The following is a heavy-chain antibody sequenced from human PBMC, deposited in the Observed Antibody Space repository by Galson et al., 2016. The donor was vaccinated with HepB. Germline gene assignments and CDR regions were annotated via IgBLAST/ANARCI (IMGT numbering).Heavy chain of an antibody. J-gene: IGHJ4*02. CDR1: GFTFTNAW. D-gene: IGHD6-19*01. Sequence: SLRLSCAASGFTFTNAWKNWVRQGPGPGLEWVGRIKSKIDGGTADYAAPVKGRFTISGDDSKNTLYLQMTSLKTEDTAVYYCTTVPSTASMSGWYDWGFDSWGQGTLVTVSS. V-gene: IGHV3-15*07. CDR2: IKSKIDGGTA. CDR3: TTVPSTASMSGWYDWGFDS.